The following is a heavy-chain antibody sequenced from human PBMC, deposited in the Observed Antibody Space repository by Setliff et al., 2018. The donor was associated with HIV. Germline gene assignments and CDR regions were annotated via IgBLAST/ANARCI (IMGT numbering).Heavy chain of an antibody. Sequence: GESLKISCKGSGYSFSSYWIGWVRQMPGKGLGWMGLIWPDDSDTMYSPSFQGQVTVSADKSISTTYLQWTSLKAPDTALYCARLSKYYDFWTPDSWGQGTLVTVSS. D-gene: IGHD3-3*01. CDR3: ARLSKYYDFWTPDS. CDR2: IWPDDSDT. V-gene: IGHV5-51*01. CDR1: GYSFSSYW. J-gene: IGHJ4*02.